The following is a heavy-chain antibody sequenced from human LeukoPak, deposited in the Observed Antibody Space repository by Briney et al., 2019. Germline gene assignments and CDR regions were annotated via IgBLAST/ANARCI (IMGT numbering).Heavy chain of an antibody. CDR2: INWNGGST. D-gene: IGHD2-21*02. CDR3: ARGLIVVVTAMGFAFDI. CDR1: GFTFDDYG. J-gene: IGHJ3*02. Sequence: GGSLRLSCAASGFTFDDYGMSWVRQAPGKGLEWVSGINWNGGSTGYADPVKGRFTISRDNAKNSLYLQMNSLRAEDTALYYCARGLIVVVTAMGFAFDIWGQGAMVTVSS. V-gene: IGHV3-20*04.